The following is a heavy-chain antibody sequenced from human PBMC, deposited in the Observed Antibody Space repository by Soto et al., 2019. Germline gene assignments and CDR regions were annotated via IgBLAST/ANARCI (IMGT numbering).Heavy chain of an antibody. CDR2: INHSGST. D-gene: IGHD1-1*01. V-gene: IGHV4-34*01. J-gene: IGHJ5*02. CDR3: ARGERFVPFDP. CDR1: GGSFSGYY. Sequence: SETLSLTCAVYGGSFSGYYWSWIRQPPGKGLEWIGEINHSGSTNYNPSLKSRVTISVDTSKNQFSLKLSSVTAADTAVYYCARGERFVPFDPWGQGTLVTVSS.